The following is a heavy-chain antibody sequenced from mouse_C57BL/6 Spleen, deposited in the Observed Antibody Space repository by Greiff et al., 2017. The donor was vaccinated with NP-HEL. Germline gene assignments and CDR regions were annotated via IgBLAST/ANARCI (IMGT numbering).Heavy chain of an antibody. Sequence: QVQLQQPGAELVMPGASVKLSCKASGYTFTSYWMHWVKQRPGQGLEWIGEIDPSDSYTNYNQKFKGTSTLTVDKSSSTAYMQLSSLTSEDSAVYYCALITTVVATGYFDYWGQGTTLTVSS. CDR2: IDPSDSYT. J-gene: IGHJ2*01. D-gene: IGHD1-1*01. CDR3: ALITTVVATGYFDY. V-gene: IGHV1-69*01. CDR1: GYTFTSYW.